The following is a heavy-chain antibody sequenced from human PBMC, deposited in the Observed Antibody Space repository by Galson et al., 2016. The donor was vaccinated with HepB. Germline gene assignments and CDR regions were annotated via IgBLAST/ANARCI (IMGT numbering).Heavy chain of an antibody. CDR2: ISSSSDII. V-gene: IGHV3-48*01. J-gene: IGHJ4*02. CDR3: AKGGKWLQYIFDY. CDR1: GFTLNTYG. D-gene: IGHD5-24*01. Sequence: SLRLSCAASGFTLNTYGMNWVRQAPGKGLEWISFISSSSDIIHYADSVKGRFTISRDNSKNTLYLQMNSLRAEDTAVYYCAKGGKWLQYIFDYWGQGTLVTVSS.